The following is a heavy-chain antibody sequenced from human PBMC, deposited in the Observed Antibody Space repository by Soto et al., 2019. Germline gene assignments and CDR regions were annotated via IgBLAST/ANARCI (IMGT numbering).Heavy chain of an antibody. CDR2: IYWDDDK. CDR3: AHRGDMNGNSDRGYLDH. D-gene: IGHD2-8*01. CDR1: GFSLTARPVG. Sequence: QITLTESSPTRVKPTQTLALTCTFSGFSLTARPVGVAWIQRPPGKALKWLVVIYWDDDKRYNPSLKSRLTSAKDTSKNQVVLTMAYMDPMDTATYFCAHRGDMNGNSDRGYLDHWGQGTLVTVSS. V-gene: IGHV2-5*02. J-gene: IGHJ4*02.